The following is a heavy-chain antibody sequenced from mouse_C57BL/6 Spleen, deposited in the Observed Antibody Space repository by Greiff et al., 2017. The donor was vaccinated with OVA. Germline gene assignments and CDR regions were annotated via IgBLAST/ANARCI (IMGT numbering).Heavy chain of an antibody. CDR3: ARGFTVVAPYYAMDY. V-gene: IGHV1-61*01. Sequence: QVQLKQPGAELVRPGSSVKLSCKASGYTFTSYWMDWVKQRPGQGLEWIGNIYPSDSETHYNQKFKDKATLTADKSSSTAYMRLSSLTSEDSAVYYCARGFTVVAPYYAMDYWGQGTSVTVSS. CDR2: IYPSDSET. D-gene: IGHD1-1*01. J-gene: IGHJ4*01. CDR1: GYTFTSYW.